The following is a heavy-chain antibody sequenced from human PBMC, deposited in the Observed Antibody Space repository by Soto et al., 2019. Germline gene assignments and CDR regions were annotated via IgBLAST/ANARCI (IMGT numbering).Heavy chain of an antibody. CDR3: AGNGGSGSYLAY. CDR1: GFTFSSYG. CDR2: ISYDGSNN. Sequence: QVQLVESGGGVVQPGRSLRLSCAASGFTFSSYGMHWVRQAPGKGLEWVAVISYDGSNNYYADSVKGRFTISRDNSKNTLYLQMNSLRAEDTAVYYCAGNGGSGSYLAYWGQGTLVTVSS. V-gene: IGHV3-30*03. D-gene: IGHD1-26*01. J-gene: IGHJ4*02.